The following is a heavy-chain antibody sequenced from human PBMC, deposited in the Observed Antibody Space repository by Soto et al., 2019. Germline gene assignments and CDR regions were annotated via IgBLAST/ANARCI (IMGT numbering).Heavy chain of an antibody. CDR2: LSGSGAST. D-gene: IGHD6-6*01. CDR3: AKKEYQFFDY. V-gene: IGHV3-23*01. J-gene: IGHJ4*02. CDR1: GFTFSSYA. Sequence: EVQLLESGGALVQPGGSLRLSCAATGFTFSSYAMTWVRQAPGKGLEWVSALSGSGASTYYADSVKGRFTISRENSKNTVYLQMNSLRAEDTAVYYCAKKEYQFFDYWGQGTLVTVSS.